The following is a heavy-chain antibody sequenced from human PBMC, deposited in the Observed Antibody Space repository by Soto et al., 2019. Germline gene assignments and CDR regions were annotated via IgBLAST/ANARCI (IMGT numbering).Heavy chain of an antibody. V-gene: IGHV3-11*03. Sequence: PGGSLRLSCAASGFTFSDYYMSWIRQAPGKGLEWVSYISSSSSYTNYADSVKGRFTISRDNAKNSLYLQMNSLRAEDTAVYYCARSQYHSLLWFGEFLTRSSGMDVWGQGTTVTVSS. CDR2: ISSSSSYT. D-gene: IGHD3-10*01. CDR1: GFTFSDYY. CDR3: ARSQYHSLLWFGEFLTRSSGMDV. J-gene: IGHJ6*02.